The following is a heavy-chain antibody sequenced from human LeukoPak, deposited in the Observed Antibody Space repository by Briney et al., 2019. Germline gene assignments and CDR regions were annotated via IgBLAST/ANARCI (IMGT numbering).Heavy chain of an antibody. D-gene: IGHD2-15*01. CDR2: IHPGDSDT. Sequence: GESLKISCKGSGYSFTSYWIGWVRQMPGKGLEWMGIIHPGDSDTRYSPSFQGQVTISADKSISTAYLQWSSLKTSDTAMYYCARRTVADATYDAFDIWGQGTMVTVSS. J-gene: IGHJ3*02. CDR1: GYSFTSYW. V-gene: IGHV5-51*01. CDR3: ARRTVADATYDAFDI.